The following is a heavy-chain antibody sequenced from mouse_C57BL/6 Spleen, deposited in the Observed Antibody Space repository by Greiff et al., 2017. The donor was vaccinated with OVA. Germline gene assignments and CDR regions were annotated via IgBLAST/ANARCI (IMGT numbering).Heavy chain of an antibody. Sequence: QVQLKESGAELVRPGASVTLSCKASGYTFTDYEMHWVKQTPVHGLEWIGAIDPETGGTAYNQKFKGKAILTADKSSSPAYMELRSLTSEDSAVYYCTKLRLGFAYWGQGTLVTVSA. V-gene: IGHV1-15*01. CDR1: GYTFTDYE. D-gene: IGHD3-2*02. CDR2: IDPETGGT. J-gene: IGHJ3*01. CDR3: TKLRLGFAY.